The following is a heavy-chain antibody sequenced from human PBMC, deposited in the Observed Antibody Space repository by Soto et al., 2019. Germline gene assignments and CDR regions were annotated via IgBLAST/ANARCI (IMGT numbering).Heavy chain of an antibody. Sequence: QVQLVQSGAEVKKPGASVKVSCKASGYTFTSYGISWVRQAPGQGLEWMGWISAYNGNTNYAQKLQGIVTMTTDTSTSTAYMELRSMRSDDTAVYYCALYGYYDILTGTFDYWGQGTLVTVSS. CDR2: ISAYNGNT. CDR3: ALYGYYDILTGTFDY. D-gene: IGHD3-9*01. V-gene: IGHV1-18*01. CDR1: GYTFTSYG. J-gene: IGHJ4*02.